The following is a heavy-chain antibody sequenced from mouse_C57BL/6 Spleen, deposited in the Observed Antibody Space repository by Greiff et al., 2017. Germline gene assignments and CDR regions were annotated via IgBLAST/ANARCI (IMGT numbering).Heavy chain of an antibody. D-gene: IGHD2-1*01. J-gene: IGHJ4*01. CDR3: ARRAIYYGNSGAMDY. CDR2: IFPGSGST. Sequence: VQLQQSGPELVKPGASVKISCKASGYTFTDYYINWVKQRPGQGLEWIGWIFPGSGSTYYNEKFKGKATLTVDKSSSTAYMLLSSLNSEDSAVYFCARRAIYYGNSGAMDYWGQGTSVTVSS. CDR1: GYTFTDYY. V-gene: IGHV1-75*01.